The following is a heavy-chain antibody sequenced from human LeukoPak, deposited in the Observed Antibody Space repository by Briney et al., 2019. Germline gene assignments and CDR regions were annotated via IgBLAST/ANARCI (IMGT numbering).Heavy chain of an antibody. V-gene: IGHV4-30-2*01. CDR2: IYHSGST. CDR1: GGSISSGGYS. Sequence: SQTLSLTCAVSGGSISSGGYSWSWIRQPPGKGLEWIGYIYHSGSTYYNPSLKSRVTISVDRSKNQFSLKLSSATAADTAVYYCARDSDYDFWSGYYPTGTYGMDVWGQGTTDTVSS. CDR3: ARDSDYDFWSGYYPTGTYGMDV. J-gene: IGHJ6*02. D-gene: IGHD3-3*01.